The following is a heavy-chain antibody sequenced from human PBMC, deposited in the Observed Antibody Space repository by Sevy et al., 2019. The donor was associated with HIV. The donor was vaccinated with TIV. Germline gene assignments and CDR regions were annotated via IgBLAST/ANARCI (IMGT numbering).Heavy chain of an antibody. D-gene: IGHD3-3*01. CDR3: ATWNGRDY. CDR1: GFTFSNYW. CDR2: IKQDGSEK. J-gene: IGHJ4*02. V-gene: IGHV3-7*01. Sequence: GGSLRLSCAASGFTFSNYWMTWVRQAPGKGREWVANIKQDGSEKFYVDAVKGRFTISRDNAKNSLSLQMNSVRAEDTAVYYCATWNGRDYWGQGTLVTVSS.